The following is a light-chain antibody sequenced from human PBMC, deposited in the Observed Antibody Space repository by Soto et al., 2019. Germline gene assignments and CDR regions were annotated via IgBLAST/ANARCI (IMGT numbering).Light chain of an antibody. Sequence: QSALTQPASVSGSPGQSIAISCTGSSSDVGAYNRVSWYQQSPDTAPKLIIYDVSDRPSGVPDRFSGSKSGNTASLTISGLQPEDEADYYRNSYTTRTTYVFGTGTKVTVL. CDR2: DVS. J-gene: IGLJ1*01. CDR3: NSYTTRTTYV. CDR1: SSDVGAYNR. V-gene: IGLV2-18*02.